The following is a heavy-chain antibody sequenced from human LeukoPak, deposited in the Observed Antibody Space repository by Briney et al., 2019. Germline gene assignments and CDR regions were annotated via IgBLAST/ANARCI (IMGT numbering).Heavy chain of an antibody. CDR3: VRRPEAGDY. CDR1: GFTFNTYE. CDR2: ISSGSSSI. Sequence: PGGSLRLSCAASGFTFNTYEMNWVRQAPGKGLAWVSYISSGSSSIYYADSVKGRFTISRDNAKNSLYLQMNNLRAEDTAVYYCVRRPEAGDYWGQGTLVTVSS. J-gene: IGHJ4*02. D-gene: IGHD6-13*01. V-gene: IGHV3-48*03.